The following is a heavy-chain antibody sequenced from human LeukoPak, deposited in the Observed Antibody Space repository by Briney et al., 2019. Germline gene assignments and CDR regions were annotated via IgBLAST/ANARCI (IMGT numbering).Heavy chain of an antibody. CDR2: IYSGGST. Sequence: XGSLRRSCAASGFTVSSNYMSWVRQAPGKGLEWVSVIYSGGSTNYADSVKGRFTISRDNSKNTLYLQMNSLRVEDTAVYYCARDTWAYYMDVWGKGTTVTISS. CDR3: ARDTWAYYMDV. D-gene: IGHD2/OR15-2a*01. V-gene: IGHV3-53*01. J-gene: IGHJ6*03. CDR1: GFTVSSNY.